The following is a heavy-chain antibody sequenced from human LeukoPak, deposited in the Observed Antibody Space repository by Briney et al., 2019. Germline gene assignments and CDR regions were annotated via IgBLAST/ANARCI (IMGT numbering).Heavy chain of an antibody. Sequence: ASVKVSCKASGYTFTGYYMHWVRQAPGQGLEWMGWINPNSGGTNYAQKFQGRVTMTRDTSISTAYMELSRLRSDNTAVYYCARSSREVVVENFDYWGQGTLVTVSS. CDR3: ARSSREVVVENFDY. CDR1: GYTFTGYY. D-gene: IGHD3-22*01. CDR2: INPNSGGT. V-gene: IGHV1-2*02. J-gene: IGHJ4*02.